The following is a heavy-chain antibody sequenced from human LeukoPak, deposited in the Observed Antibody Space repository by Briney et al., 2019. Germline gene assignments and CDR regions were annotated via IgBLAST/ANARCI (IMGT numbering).Heavy chain of an antibody. Sequence: PGGSLRLSCEATGFIFSNYWMAWVRQAPGKGLEWVANIKEDGSDKNYVVSMEGRFTISRDNAKNSLYLQMNSLRAEDTAVYYCAKPGSSRGIAGRRPTKYYFDYWGQGTLVTVSS. CDR2: IKEDGSDK. V-gene: IGHV3-7*03. CDR1: GFIFSNYW. J-gene: IGHJ4*02. CDR3: AKPGSSRGIAGRRPTKYYFDY. D-gene: IGHD6-6*01.